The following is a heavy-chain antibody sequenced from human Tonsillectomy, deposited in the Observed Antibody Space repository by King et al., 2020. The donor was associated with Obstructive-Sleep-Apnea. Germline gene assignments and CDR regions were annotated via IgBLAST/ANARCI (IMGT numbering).Heavy chain of an antibody. CDR2: IIPMFGTS. CDR1: GGTFSSYA. J-gene: IGHJ6*02. Sequence: QLVQSGAEVKKPGSSVKVSCKASGGTFSSYAITWVRQAPGQGLEWMGGIIPMFGTSNYAQKFQGRVTITADESTTTAYMELSSRRSEDTAVYYCARGAKENYYDSSAYYYIEGYYYGMDVWGQGTTVTVSS. CDR3: ARGAKENYYDSSAYYYIEGYYYGMDV. V-gene: IGHV1-69*01. D-gene: IGHD3-22*01.